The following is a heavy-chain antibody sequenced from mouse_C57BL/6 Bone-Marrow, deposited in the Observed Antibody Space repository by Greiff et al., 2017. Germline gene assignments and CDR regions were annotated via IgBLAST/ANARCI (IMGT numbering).Heavy chain of an antibody. CDR1: GFSLTSYG. Sequence: VKLVESGPGLVAPSQSLSITCTVSGFSLTSYGVSWVRQPPGKGLEWLGVIWGDGSTNYHSALISRLSISKDNSKSQVFIKLNRMQTDDTATYYCAKPGLLLRNGAYWGQGTLVTVSA. CDR3: AKPGLLLRNGAY. J-gene: IGHJ3*01. CDR2: IWGDGST. D-gene: IGHD1-1*01. V-gene: IGHV2-3*01.